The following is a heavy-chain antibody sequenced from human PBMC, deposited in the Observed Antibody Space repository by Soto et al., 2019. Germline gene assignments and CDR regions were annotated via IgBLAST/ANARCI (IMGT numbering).Heavy chain of an antibody. V-gene: IGHV3-15*07. Sequence: EVQLVESGGDLVKPGGSLRLSCAASGFIFSHAWFHWVRQPPGKGLELVGRVKNNGGATDYAASVKGRFTISRDDSKDKVYLQMSSLRTAYTAIHYCAADLGPAYDSNTWFDHWGQGTLVTVSS. J-gene: IGHJ5*02. D-gene: IGHD2-21*01. CDR3: AADLGPAYDSNTWFDH. CDR2: VKNNGGAT. CDR1: GFIFSHAW.